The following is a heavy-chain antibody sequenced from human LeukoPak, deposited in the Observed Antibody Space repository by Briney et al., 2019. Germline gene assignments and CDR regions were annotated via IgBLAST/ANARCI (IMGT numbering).Heavy chain of an antibody. CDR3: ARAAVDAFDI. V-gene: IGHV3-7*04. Sequence: GGSLRLSCAASGFTFSNYWMSWVRQAPGKGLEWVANIKQDGSEKYSVDSLKGRFTISRDNAKNSLYLQMNSLRAEDTALYYCARAAVDAFDIWGQGTMVTVSS. CDR2: IKQDGSEK. D-gene: IGHD6-19*01. J-gene: IGHJ3*02. CDR1: GFTFSNYW.